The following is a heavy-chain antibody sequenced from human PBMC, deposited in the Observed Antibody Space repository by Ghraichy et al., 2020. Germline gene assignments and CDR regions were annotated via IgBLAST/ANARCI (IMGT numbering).Heavy chain of an antibody. V-gene: IGHV3-64D*06. CDR1: GFTFSSYA. CDR2: INNNGGTT. CDR3: VKDRGSSGWFSDY. D-gene: IGHD6-19*01. Sequence: RGSLRLSCSASGFTFSSYAMHWVRQAPGKGLEYVSAINNNGGTTYYADSVKGRFTISRDNSKNKLYLQMSSLGAEDTAVYYCVKDRGSSGWFSDYWGQGTLVTVSS. J-gene: IGHJ4*02.